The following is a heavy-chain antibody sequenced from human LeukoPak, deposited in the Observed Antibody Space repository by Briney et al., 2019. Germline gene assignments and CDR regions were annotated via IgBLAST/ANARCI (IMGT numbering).Heavy chain of an antibody. Sequence: GGSLRLSCAASGFTFNTYSMNWVRQAPGKGLEWLSYVKSGNYDIQYADSVTGRFTVSRDSATNSLYLQMNDLKAEDTAVYHCARDSDWAFDYWGQGSLVTVSS. CDR2: VKSGNYDI. V-gene: IGHV3-48*01. CDR1: GFTFNTYS. J-gene: IGHJ4*02. CDR3: ARDSDWAFDY. D-gene: IGHD3-9*01.